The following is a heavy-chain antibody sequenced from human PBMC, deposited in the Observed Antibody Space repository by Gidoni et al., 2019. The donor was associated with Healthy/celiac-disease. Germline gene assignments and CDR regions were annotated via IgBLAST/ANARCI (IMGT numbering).Heavy chain of an antibody. CDR1: GYSFTSYW. CDR3: ARPLTYYYGSGSYPDAFDI. J-gene: IGHJ3*02. CDR2: IYPGDSDT. V-gene: IGHV5-51*01. D-gene: IGHD3-10*01. Sequence: EVQLVQSGAEVKKPGESLKISCKGSGYSFTSYWIGWVRQMPGKGLEWMGFIYPGDSDTRYSPSFQGQVTISADKSISTAYLQWSSLKASDTAMYYCARPLTYYYGSGSYPDAFDIWGQGTMVTVSS.